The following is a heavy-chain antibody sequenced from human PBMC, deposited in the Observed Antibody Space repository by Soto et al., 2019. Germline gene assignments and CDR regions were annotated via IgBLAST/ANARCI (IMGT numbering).Heavy chain of an antibody. V-gene: IGHV5-51*01. CDR2: IYPGDSDT. D-gene: IGHD1-7*01. Sequence: GVLLKVSCRGSGDSFTSYWIGWVRQMPGKGLEWMGIIYPGDSDTRYSPSFQGQVTISADKSISTAYLQWSSLKASDTAMYYCARHSLNWNYSRGYYYYYYMDVWGKGTTVTVSS. J-gene: IGHJ6*03. CDR3: ARHSLNWNYSRGYYYYYYMDV. CDR1: GDSFTSYW.